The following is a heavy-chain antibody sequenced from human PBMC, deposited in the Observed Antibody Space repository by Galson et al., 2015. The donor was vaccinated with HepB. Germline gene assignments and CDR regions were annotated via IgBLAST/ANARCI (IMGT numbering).Heavy chain of an antibody. J-gene: IGHJ5*02. CDR3: ARSPGNYILGGWFNP. CDR1: GGTFSSYA. V-gene: IGHV1-69*10. Sequence: SVKVSCKASGGTFSSYAISWVRQAPGQGLEWMGGIIPIFGIANYAQKFQGRVTITADKSTSTAYMELSSLRSEDTAVYYCARSPGNYILGGWFNPWGQGTLVTVSS. CDR2: IIPIFGIA. D-gene: IGHD3-16*01.